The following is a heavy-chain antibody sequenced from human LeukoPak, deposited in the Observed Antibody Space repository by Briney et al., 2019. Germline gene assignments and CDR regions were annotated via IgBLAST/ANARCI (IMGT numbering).Heavy chain of an antibody. V-gene: IGHV4-34*01. Sequence: PSETLSLTCAVYGGSFSGYYWSWIRQPPGQVLGWIGEINHSGSTNYNPSLKSRVTISVDTSKNQFSLKLSSVTAADTAVYYCARWEGGSYYDFDYWGQGTLVTVSS. CDR2: INHSGST. J-gene: IGHJ4*02. D-gene: IGHD1-26*01. CDR1: GGSFSGYY. CDR3: ARWEGGSYYDFDY.